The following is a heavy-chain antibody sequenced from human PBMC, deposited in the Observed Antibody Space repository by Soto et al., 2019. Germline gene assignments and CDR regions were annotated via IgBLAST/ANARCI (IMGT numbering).Heavy chain of an antibody. CDR3: ERDNTGPLSFDP. V-gene: IGHV3-66*01. J-gene: IGHJ5*02. Sequence: GGSLRLSCEASGLIVNNNFMNWVRQAPGRGLEWVSVINPEGRTYYADSVKDRFTISRDTSKNTLYLQMNSLRVEDTAVYYCERDNTGPLSFDPWGQGNQVTVSS. CDR1: GLIVNNNF. CDR2: INPEGRT.